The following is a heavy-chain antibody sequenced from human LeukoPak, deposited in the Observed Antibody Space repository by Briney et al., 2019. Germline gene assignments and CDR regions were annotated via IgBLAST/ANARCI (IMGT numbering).Heavy chain of an antibody. V-gene: IGHV3-33*01. J-gene: IGHJ4*02. CDR3: ARESLESYYDSSGYYYNY. Sequence: GGSLRLSCAASGFTFSSYGMHWVRQAPGKGLEWVAVIWHDGSNKYYADSVKGRFTISRDNSKNTLYLQMNSLRAEDTAVYYCARESLESYYDSSGYYYNYWGQGTLVTVSS. CDR1: GFTFSSYG. CDR2: IWHDGSNK. D-gene: IGHD3-22*01.